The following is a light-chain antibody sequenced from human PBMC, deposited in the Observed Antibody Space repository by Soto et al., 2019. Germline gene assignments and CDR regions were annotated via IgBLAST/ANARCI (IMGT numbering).Light chain of an antibody. J-gene: IGLJ1*01. CDR2: EVT. V-gene: IGLV2-8*01. Sequence: QSALTQPPSASGSPGQSVTISCTGTSSDVGGYDYVSLYQQHPGKAPKLMIYEVTIRPSGVSDRFSGSKSGNTASLTVSGLQAEDDADYYCSSYTGGNPSDVFGTGTKLTVL. CDR1: SSDVGGYDY. CDR3: SSYTGGNPSDV.